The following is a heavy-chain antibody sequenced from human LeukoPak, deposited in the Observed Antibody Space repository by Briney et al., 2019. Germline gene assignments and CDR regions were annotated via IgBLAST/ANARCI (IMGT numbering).Heavy chain of an antibody. Sequence: SETLSLTCAVYGGSFSGYYWSWLRQPPGKGLEWIGEINHSGSTNYNPSLKSRVTISVDTSKNQFSLKLSSVTAADTAVYYCARGLRIAAAGTLGYWGQGTLVTVSS. CDR1: GGSFSGYY. V-gene: IGHV4-34*01. CDR2: INHSGST. D-gene: IGHD6-13*01. J-gene: IGHJ4*02. CDR3: ARGLRIAAAGTLGY.